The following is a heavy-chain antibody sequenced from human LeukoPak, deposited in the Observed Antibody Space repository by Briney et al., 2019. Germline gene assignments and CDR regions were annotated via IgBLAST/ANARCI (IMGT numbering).Heavy chain of an antibody. J-gene: IGHJ4*02. CDR2: IYYSGST. Sequence: PSQTLSLTCTVSGGSISSGSYYWSWIRQPAGKGLEWIGRIYYSGSTNYNPSLKSRVTISVDTSKNQFSLKLSSVTAADTAVYYCAGERSSSWYGTSHPIDYWGQGTLVTVSS. D-gene: IGHD6-13*01. CDR3: AGERSSSWYGTSHPIDY. CDR1: GGSISSGSYY. V-gene: IGHV4-61*02.